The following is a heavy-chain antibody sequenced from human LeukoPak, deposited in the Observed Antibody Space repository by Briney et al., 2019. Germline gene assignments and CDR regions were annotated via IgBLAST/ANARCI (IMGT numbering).Heavy chain of an antibody. Sequence: SETLSLTCTVSGGSISSYYWSWIRQPPGKGLEWIGYISYSGSTNYNPSLKSRVTISVDTSKNQFSLKLSSVTAADTAVYYCASLFGVAYNWFDPWGQGTLVTVSS. CDR3: ASLFGVAYNWFDP. CDR1: GGSISSYY. J-gene: IGHJ5*02. D-gene: IGHD3-3*01. CDR2: ISYSGST. V-gene: IGHV4-59*08.